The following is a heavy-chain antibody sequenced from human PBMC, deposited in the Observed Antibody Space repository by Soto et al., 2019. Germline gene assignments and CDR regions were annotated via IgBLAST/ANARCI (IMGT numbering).Heavy chain of an antibody. D-gene: IGHD3-22*01. CDR1: GGSISSGNYY. CDR2: IYYSGIT. J-gene: IGHJ4*02. V-gene: IGHV4-31*03. Sequence: PSETLSLTCTVSGGSISSGNYYWSWIRQHPVKGLERIGYIYYSGITYYNPSLKSRVTISVDTSKNQFSLKLSSVTAADTAVYYCASTYYNARRGPFDYWGQETLVTLSS. CDR3: ASTYYNARRGPFDY.